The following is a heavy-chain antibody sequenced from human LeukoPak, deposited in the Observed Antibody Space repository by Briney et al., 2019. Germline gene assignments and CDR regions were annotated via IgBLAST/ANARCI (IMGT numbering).Heavy chain of an antibody. V-gene: IGHV3-33*08. Sequence: GRSLRLSCAASGFTFSYYVMHWVRQAPGKGLEWVAVLWFGGSEKYYADSVKGRFTISRDNSKNTLYLQMNSLRAEDTAVYYCARASYSSGSYLGVPDYWGQGTLVTVSS. D-gene: IGHD3-10*01. CDR3: ARASYSSGSYLGVPDY. CDR2: LWFGGSEK. J-gene: IGHJ4*02. CDR1: GFTFSYYV.